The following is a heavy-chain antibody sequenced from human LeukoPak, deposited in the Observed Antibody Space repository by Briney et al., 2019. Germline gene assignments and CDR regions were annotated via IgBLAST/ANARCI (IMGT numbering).Heavy chain of an antibody. D-gene: IGHD3-10*01. J-gene: IGHJ4*02. CDR2: ISSSSNTI. V-gene: IGHV3-48*02. Sequence: GGSLRLSCAASGFSFSSYNMNWVRQAPGKGLEWVSYISSSSNTIYYADSVKGRFTISRDNANNSLYLQMNSLRDEDTAAYYCARNRWFGEFLFDYWGQGTLVTVSS. CDR1: GFSFSSYN. CDR3: ARNRWFGEFLFDY.